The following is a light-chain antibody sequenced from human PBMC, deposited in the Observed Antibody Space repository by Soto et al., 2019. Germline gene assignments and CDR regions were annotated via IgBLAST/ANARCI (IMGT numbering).Light chain of an antibody. CDR2: DAS. CDR1: ESVSSY. V-gene: IGKV3-11*01. CDR3: QQRSNWSLT. J-gene: IGKJ4*01. Sequence: IVLTQSPATLSLSPEESATLSCRASESVSSYLAWYQQKPGQAPRLLIYDASNRATRIPARFSSSGSGTDFTLTISSLEPEHFAVYYCQQRSNWSLTFGGGTKV.